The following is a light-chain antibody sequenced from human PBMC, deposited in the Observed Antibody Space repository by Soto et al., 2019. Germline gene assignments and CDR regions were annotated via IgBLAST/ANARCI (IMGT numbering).Light chain of an antibody. CDR2: GVN. CDR1: VSDVGGYDS. J-gene: IGLJ1*01. Sequence: ALAQPASVSGSPGQSITISCTGTVSDVGGYDSVSWYQQHPGRAPKLIIYGVNNRPSGVSNRFSASKSADTASLTISGLQAEDEANYYCCSYTTSTTYVFGTGTKVTVL. V-gene: IGLV2-14*03. CDR3: CSYTTSTTYV.